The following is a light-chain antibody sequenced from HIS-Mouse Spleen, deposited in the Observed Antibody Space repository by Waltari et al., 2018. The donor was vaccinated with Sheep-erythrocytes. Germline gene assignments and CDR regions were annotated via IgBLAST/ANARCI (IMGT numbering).Light chain of an antibody. V-gene: IGLV3-1*01. J-gene: IGLJ1*01. CDR2: QDS. CDR1: KFGDKY. CDR3: QAWDSSTYV. Sequence: SYELTQPPSVFVSAGQTASITCPGDKFGDKYACWYQQKPGQSPVLVIYQDSKRPSGIPERFSGSNSGNTATLTISGTQAMDEADYYCQAWDSSTYVFGTGTKVTVL.